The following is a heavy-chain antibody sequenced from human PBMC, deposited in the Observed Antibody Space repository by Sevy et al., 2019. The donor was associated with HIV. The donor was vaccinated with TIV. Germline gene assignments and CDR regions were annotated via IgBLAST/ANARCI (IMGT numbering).Heavy chain of an antibody. Sequence: GGSLRLSCTASGFTFSSYAMTWVRQAPGKGLEWVSVTNGRGSSTYYADSVKGRFTISRDNSKNTLYLQMDSLRGEDTAVYYCAKDFTGYNGMDVWGQGTMVTVSS. CDR3: AKDFTGYNGMDV. CDR2: TNGRGSST. J-gene: IGHJ6*02. CDR1: GFTFSSYA. V-gene: IGHV3-23*01. D-gene: IGHD3-9*01.